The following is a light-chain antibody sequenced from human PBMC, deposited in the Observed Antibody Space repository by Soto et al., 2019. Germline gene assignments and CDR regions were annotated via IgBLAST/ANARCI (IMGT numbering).Light chain of an antibody. CDR1: QSVSSN. V-gene: IGKV3-15*01. CDR2: GAS. CDR3: QQYNHWPQIT. J-gene: IGKJ5*01. Sequence: EIVMTQSPATLSVSPGERATLSCRASQSVSSNLAWYQQKPGQAPRLLIYGASTRATGIPARFSGSGSGTEFTLTISSLQSEDFAFYYCQQYNHWPQITFCQGTRLEIK.